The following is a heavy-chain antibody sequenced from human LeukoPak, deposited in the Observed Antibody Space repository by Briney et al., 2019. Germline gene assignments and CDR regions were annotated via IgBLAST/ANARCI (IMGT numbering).Heavy chain of an antibody. CDR2: IKKKTEGGTT. D-gene: IGHD4-17*01. J-gene: IGHJ5*02. CDR1: GFTFRNAW. V-gene: IGHV3-15*01. CDR3: ARRPTVTTPLTA. Sequence: GGSLRLSCAASGFTFRNAWMSWVRQAPGKGLEWVGRIKKKTEGGTTDYAAPVKGRFTISRDNAKNSLYLQMNSLRAEDTAVYYCARRPTVTTPLTAWGQGTLDTVSS.